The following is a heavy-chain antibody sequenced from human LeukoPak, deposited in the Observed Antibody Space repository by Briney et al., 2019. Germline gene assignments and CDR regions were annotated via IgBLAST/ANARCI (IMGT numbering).Heavy chain of an antibody. CDR1: GGSISSYY. Sequence: SETLSLTCTVSGGSISSYYWSWIRQPAGKGLEWIGYIYYSGSTNYNPSLKSRVTISVDTSKNQFSLKLSSVTAADTAVYYCARVEIGAAGGKLFDYWGQGTLVTVSS. CDR3: ARVEIGAAGGKLFDY. J-gene: IGHJ4*02. V-gene: IGHV4-59*08. CDR2: IYYSGST. D-gene: IGHD6-13*01.